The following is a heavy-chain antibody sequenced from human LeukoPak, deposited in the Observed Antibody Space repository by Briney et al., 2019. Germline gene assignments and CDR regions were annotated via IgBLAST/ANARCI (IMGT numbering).Heavy chain of an antibody. CDR1: GGSISSGGYS. J-gene: IGHJ4*02. CDR2: IYYSGST. CDR3: ASPRAERSTWYAVDY. Sequence: SETLSLTCAVSGGSISSGGYSWSWIQQPPGKGLEWIGCIYYSGSTYYNPSLKSRVTISVDTSKNQFSLKLSSVTAADTAVYYCASPRAERSTWYAVDYWGQGTLVTVSA. V-gene: IGHV4-30-4*07. D-gene: IGHD6-13*01.